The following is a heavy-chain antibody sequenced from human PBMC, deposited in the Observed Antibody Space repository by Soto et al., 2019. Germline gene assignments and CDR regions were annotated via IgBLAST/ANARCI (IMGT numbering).Heavy chain of an antibody. J-gene: IGHJ6*02. V-gene: IGHV3-30*18. Sequence: QVQLVESGGGVVQPGASLRLSCEASGFAFSSYAMHWVRQAPGKGLEWVGVISYDGNYIYYADSVKGRFTISRDNSKNTLYVQVNSLRPEDTAVYYCAKGILSATIGPCAMDVWGQGTTVTVSS. CDR3: AKGILSATIGPCAMDV. CDR2: ISYDGNYI. CDR1: GFAFSSYA. D-gene: IGHD3-16*01.